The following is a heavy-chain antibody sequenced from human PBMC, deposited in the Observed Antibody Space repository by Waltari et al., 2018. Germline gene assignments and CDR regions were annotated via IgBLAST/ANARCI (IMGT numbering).Heavy chain of an antibody. CDR3: AGYIVRGRDLMS. J-gene: IGHJ4*02. V-gene: IGHV3-23*01. CDR1: GSGAGTSA. CDR2: VSAKSDFT. D-gene: IGHD3-16*02. Sequence: EVQLLAAGGGLVQPGGSLRLSGVASGSGAGTSAMTWVRQAPGKGLEWVSEVSAKSDFTTYADSVNHRFTISRDNSKNTLYLQMSSLRVEDPALYYCAGYIVRGRDLMSWGQGTLVTVSS.